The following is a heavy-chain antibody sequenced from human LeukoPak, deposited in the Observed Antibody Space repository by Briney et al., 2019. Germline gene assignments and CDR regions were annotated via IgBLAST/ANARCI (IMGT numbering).Heavy chain of an antibody. J-gene: IGHJ4*02. V-gene: IGHV3-48*04. D-gene: IGHD6-19*01. Sequence: LGGSVRLPCSASGFSFSSYSMNCLRQATGKALEWISFITADSDIIHYADSVKGRFTSSRDNAKNSLYLQLNSRRAQDTAVYYCARDRRSGWYVDYSGEGDPVTVS. CDR1: GFSFSSYS. CDR3: ARDRRSGWYVDY. CDR2: ITADSDII.